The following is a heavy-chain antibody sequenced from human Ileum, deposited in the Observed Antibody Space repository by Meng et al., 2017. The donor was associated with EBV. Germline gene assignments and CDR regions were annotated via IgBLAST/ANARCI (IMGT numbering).Heavy chain of an antibody. CDR1: GGSTSRSDW. CDR2: TSHSGST. CDR3: ASSDYYRSDY. Sequence: QVQLKDSDQGLVKPSETLSLTCAVSGGSTSRSDWWSWVRQPPGKGLEWIGETSHSGSTNYSPSLKSRVTISLDKSKNQLSLKLNSVTAADTAVYYCASSDYYRSDYWGQGTLVTVSS. V-gene: IGHV4-4*02. J-gene: IGHJ4*02. D-gene: IGHD3-22*01.